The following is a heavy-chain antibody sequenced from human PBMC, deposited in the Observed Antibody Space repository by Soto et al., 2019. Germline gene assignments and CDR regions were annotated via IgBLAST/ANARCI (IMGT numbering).Heavy chain of an antibody. J-gene: IGHJ4*02. Sequence: GGSLRLSCAASGFTFSSYAMSWVRQAPGKGLEWVSAISSSGSNTYYADSVKGRFTISRDNAKNSLYLQMNSLRAEDTAVYYCARDYYDSSVHFDYWGQGTLVTVSS. CDR3: ARDYYDSSVHFDY. V-gene: IGHV3-21*01. D-gene: IGHD3-22*01. CDR1: GFTFSSYA. CDR2: ISSSGSNT.